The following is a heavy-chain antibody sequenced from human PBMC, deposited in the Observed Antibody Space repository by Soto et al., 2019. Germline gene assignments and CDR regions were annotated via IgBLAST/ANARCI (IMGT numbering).Heavy chain of an antibody. CDR3: AKGRSSPGIAVAGTPSY. CDR1: GFIFSSYA. D-gene: IGHD6-19*01. CDR2: ISGSGGST. J-gene: IGHJ4*02. V-gene: IGHV3-23*01. Sequence: GGSLRLACAASGFIFSSYAMSWVRQAPGKGLEWVSAISGSGGSTYYADSVKGRSTISRDNSKNTLYLQMNSLRAEDTAVYYCAKGRSSPGIAVAGTPSYWGQGTLVTVSS.